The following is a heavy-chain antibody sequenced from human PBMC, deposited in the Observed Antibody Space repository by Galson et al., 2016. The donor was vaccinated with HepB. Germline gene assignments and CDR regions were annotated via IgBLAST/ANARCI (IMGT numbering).Heavy chain of an antibody. Sequence: SVKVSCKASGYTFTGYYMHWVRQAPGQGLEWMGWINPNSGGTNYAQKFQGWVTMTRDTSISTAYMELSRLRSDDTAVYYCARDFPYYGSGSLDYWGQGTLVTVSS. CDR1: GYTFTGYY. V-gene: IGHV1-2*04. D-gene: IGHD3-10*01. CDR2: INPNSGGT. CDR3: ARDFPYYGSGSLDY. J-gene: IGHJ4*02.